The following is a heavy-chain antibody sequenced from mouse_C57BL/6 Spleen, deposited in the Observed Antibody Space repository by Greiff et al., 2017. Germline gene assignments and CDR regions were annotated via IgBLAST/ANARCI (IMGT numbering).Heavy chain of an antibody. J-gene: IGHJ3*01. CDR2: IAPETGGT. D-gene: IGHD1-1*01. Sequence: QVQLKESGAELVRPGASVTLSCKASGYTFTDYEMHWVKQTPVHGLEWIGAIAPETGGTAYNQKFKGKAILTADKSSSTAYMELRSLTSEDSAVYFTTVVAKAYWGQGTLVTVSA. V-gene: IGHV1-15*01. CDR1: GYTFTDYE. CDR3: TVVAKAY.